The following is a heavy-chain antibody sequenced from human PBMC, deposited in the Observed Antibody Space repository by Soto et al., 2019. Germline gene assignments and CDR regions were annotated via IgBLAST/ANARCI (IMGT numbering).Heavy chain of an antibody. J-gene: IGHJ2*01. CDR1: GGSISSYY. CDR2: IYYSGST. V-gene: IGHV4-59*08. D-gene: IGHD3-3*02. Sequence: SETLSLSCTVSGGSISSYYWSWIRQPPGKGLEWIGYIYYSGSTNYNPPLKSRVTISVDTSKNQFSLKLSSVTAADTAVYYCATFNWYFDLWGRGTLVTVS. CDR3: ATFNWYFDL.